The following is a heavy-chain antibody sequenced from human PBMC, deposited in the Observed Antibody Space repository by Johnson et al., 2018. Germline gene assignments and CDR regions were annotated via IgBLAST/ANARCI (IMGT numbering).Heavy chain of an antibody. CDR2: IYHSGST. J-gene: IGHJ6*03. CDR3: ARAAGDSSSWPTLYYYYYMDV. Sequence: QVQLQESGPGLVKPSQTLSLTCTVSGGSMSSGGYYWSWIRQHPGKGLEWIGYIYHSGSTYYNPSLKSRVTISVDRSKNQFSLKLSSVTAADTAVYYCARAAGDSSSWPTLYYYYYMDVWGKGTTVTVSS. D-gene: IGHD6-13*01. V-gene: IGHV4-31*03. CDR1: GGSMSSGGYY.